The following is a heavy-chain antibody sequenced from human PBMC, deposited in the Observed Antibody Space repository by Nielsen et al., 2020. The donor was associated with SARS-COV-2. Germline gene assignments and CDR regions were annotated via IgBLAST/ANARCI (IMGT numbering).Heavy chain of an antibody. V-gene: IGHV5-51*01. Sequence: ESLKISCQGSGYTFTSYWIGWVRQMPGKGLEWMGVIYPRDSDTRYNPSFQGQVTISADKSISTVYLQWSGLKASDSAMYYCARNTYGGSTDYWGQGTLVTVSS. CDR3: ARNTYGGSTDY. CDR2: IYPRDSDT. CDR1: GYTFTSYW. J-gene: IGHJ4*02. D-gene: IGHD4-23*01.